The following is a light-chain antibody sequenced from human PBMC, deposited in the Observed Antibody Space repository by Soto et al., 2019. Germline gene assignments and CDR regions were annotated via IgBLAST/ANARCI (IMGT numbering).Light chain of an antibody. J-gene: IGKJ4*01. CDR2: DAS. V-gene: IGKV3-11*01. CDR3: QQRSNWPQIT. Sequence: EIVLTQSPATLSLSPGERATLSCRASQSVSKYLAWYQQKPGQAPRLLIHDASNRATGIPARFSGSVSGTDFALTISSLEPEDFGVYDCQQRSNWPQITFGGGTKVEIK. CDR1: QSVSKY.